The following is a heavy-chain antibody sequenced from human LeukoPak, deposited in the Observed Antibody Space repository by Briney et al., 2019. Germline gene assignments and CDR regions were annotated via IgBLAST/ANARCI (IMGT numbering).Heavy chain of an antibody. CDR2: IVGGGTYT. CDR1: ALTVASTS. V-gene: IGHV3-21*01. CDR3: VRGDSRDY. J-gene: IGHJ4*02. Sequence: GACVRRSRAASALTVASTSMDWVSQAPGEGRGWVSSIVGGGTYTTQADSVKGRFTISRDNAKNSLFLQMDSLRAEDTAVYYCVRGDSRDYWGQGTLVTVSS. D-gene: IGHD3-22*01.